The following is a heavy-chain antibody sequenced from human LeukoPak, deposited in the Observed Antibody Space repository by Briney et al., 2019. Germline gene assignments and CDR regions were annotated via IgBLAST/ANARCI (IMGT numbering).Heavy chain of an antibody. CDR2: ISRSGSTR. V-gene: IGHV3-11*01. CDR1: GFTFSDYN. D-gene: IGHD3-22*01. CDR3: ASGYYPYYFDY. Sequence: GGSLRLSCAASGFTFSDYNMRWIRQAPGKGLEWVSSISRSGSTRYYADSVKGRFTISRDNSKNTLYLQMNSLRAEDTAVYYCASGYYPYYFDYWGQGTLVTVSS. J-gene: IGHJ4*02.